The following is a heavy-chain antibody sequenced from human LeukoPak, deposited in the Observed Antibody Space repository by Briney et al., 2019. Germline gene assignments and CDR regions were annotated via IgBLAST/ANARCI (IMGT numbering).Heavy chain of an antibody. CDR3: VRHTTSGWYQVVY. V-gene: IGHV4-59*01. CDR2: ITYSGST. Sequence: SETLSLTCTVSVGSFRNYFWSWIRQPPGKGLEWIGFITYSGSTDHNPSLKSRVTVSVDASKNQFSLKLTSVTAADTAVYYCVRHTTSGWYQVVYWGQGTLVTVSS. D-gene: IGHD6-19*01. CDR1: VGSFRNYF. J-gene: IGHJ4*02.